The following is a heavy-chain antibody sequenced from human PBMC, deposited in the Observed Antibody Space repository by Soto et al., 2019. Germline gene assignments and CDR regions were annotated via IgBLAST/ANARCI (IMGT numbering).Heavy chain of an antibody. D-gene: IGHD2-15*01. CDR3: ARRDGTTGISVGGSEV. CDR2: IMPILGIA. CDR1: GGTSSTYT. Sequence: QVQLVQSGAEVKKPGSSVKVSCKASGGTSSTYTINWVRQAPGQGLEWMGRIMPILGIANYAQNFQGRVTITAVKSTSTAYMELSSLRSDDTAVYYCARRDGTTGISVGGSEVWGKGTTVTVSS. V-gene: IGHV1-69*02. J-gene: IGHJ6*04.